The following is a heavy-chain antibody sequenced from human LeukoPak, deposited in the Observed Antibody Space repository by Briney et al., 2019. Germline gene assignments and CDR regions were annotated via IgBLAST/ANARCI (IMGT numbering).Heavy chain of an antibody. D-gene: IGHD2-2*02. V-gene: IGHV4-39*07. CDR2: INYSGNT. J-gene: IGHJ5*02. Sequence: PSETLSLTCTVSGGSISSGSYYWGWIRQPPGKGLEWIGSINYSGNTYYNPSLKSRVTISVDTSKNQFSLKLSSVTAADTAVYYCARPYRRYCSSTSCHMYNWFDPWGQGTLVTVSS. CDR1: GGSISSGSYY. CDR3: ARPYRRYCSSTSCHMYNWFDP.